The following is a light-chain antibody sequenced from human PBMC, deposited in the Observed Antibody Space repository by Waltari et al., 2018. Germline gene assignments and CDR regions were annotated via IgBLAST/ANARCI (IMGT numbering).Light chain of an antibody. J-gene: IGKJ3*01. V-gene: IGKV3-20*01. CDR3: QQYGSSPHSFT. Sequence: EIVLTQSPGTLSLSPGERATLSCRASQSVSSSYLAWYQQKPGQAPRLLIDGASSRATGIQDRFSGSGSGTDFTLTISRLEPEDFAVYYCQQYGSSPHSFTFGPGTKVDIK. CDR1: QSVSSSY. CDR2: GAS.